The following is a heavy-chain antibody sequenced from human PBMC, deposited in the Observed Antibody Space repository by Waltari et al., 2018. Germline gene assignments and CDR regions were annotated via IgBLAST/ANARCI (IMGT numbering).Heavy chain of an antibody. Sequence: QVQLVESGGGVVQPGRSLRLSCAVSGFTFSSYGLHWVRQAPGKGVEGVLAIWFDGSSKYYADSVKGRFTISRDNSKNTLFLQMNSLRAEDTAMYYCAKDTGRYYYYMDVWGKGTTVTVSS. J-gene: IGHJ6*03. D-gene: IGHD4-17*01. CDR2: IWFDGSSK. V-gene: IGHV3-30*18. CDR1: GFTFSSYG. CDR3: AKDTGRYYYYMDV.